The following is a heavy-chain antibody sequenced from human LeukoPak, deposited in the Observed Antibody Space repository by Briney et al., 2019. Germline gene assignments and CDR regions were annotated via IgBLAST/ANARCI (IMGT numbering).Heavy chain of an antibody. D-gene: IGHD2-15*01. V-gene: IGHV1-69*05. CDR3: ARDCSGGSCAYFDY. CDR2: IIPIFGTA. CDR1: GGTFSSYA. Sequence: ASVKVSCKGSGGTFSSYAISWVRQAPGQGPEWMGRIIPIFGTANYAQKFQGRVTITTDESTSTAYMELSSLRSEDTAVYYCARDCSGGSCAYFDYWGQGTLVTVSS. J-gene: IGHJ4*02.